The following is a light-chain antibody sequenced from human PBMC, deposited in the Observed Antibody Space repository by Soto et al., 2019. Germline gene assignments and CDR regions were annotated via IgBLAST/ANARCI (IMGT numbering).Light chain of an antibody. Sequence: QSALTQPASVSGSPGQSITISCTGTSSDVGGFNYVSWYQHHPGIAPKLMIYDVSLRPSGVSNRFSGSKSGNTASLTISGLQAEDEADYYCSSYTSSTTVVFGGRTKLTVL. CDR2: DVS. CDR1: SSDVGGFNY. J-gene: IGLJ3*02. V-gene: IGLV2-14*03. CDR3: SSYTSSTTVV.